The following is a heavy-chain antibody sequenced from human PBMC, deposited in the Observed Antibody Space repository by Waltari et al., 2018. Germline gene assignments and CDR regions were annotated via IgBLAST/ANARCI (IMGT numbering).Heavy chain of an antibody. J-gene: IGHJ6*02. CDR2: IDPSDSYT. CDR1: GYSFTSYW. CDR3: ARGSSWPNYYYGMDV. D-gene: IGHD6-13*01. V-gene: IGHV5-10-1*03. Sequence: EVQLVQSGAEVKKPGESLRISCKGSGYSFTSYWISWVRQMPGKGLEWMGRIDPSDSYTNYSPSFQGHVTSSADKSISTAYLQWSSLKASDTAMYYCARGSSWPNYYYGMDVWGQGTTVTVSS.